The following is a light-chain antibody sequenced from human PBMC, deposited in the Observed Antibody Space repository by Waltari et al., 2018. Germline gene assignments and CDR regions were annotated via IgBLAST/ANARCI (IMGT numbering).Light chain of an antibody. Sequence: EIVLTQSPGTLSLSPGDRATLLCRAMQSVGRNYVAWYQHKPGQAPRLLIHEASSRATGTPDRFRGSGSGTDFTLTISRLEREDFAVYFCQQYGNSLPYTFGQGTKVEIK. CDR1: QSVGRNY. CDR2: EAS. J-gene: IGKJ2*01. V-gene: IGKV3-20*01. CDR3: QQYGNSLPYT.